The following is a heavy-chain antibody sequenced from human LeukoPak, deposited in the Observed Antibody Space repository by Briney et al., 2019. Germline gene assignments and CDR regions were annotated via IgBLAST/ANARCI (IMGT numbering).Heavy chain of an antibody. Sequence: SETLSLTCTVSGGSISSYYWSWIRQPPGKGLEWIGYIYYSGSTNYNPSLKSRVTISVDTSKNQFSLKLSSVTAADTAVYYCARVTTVVTGELDYWGQGTLVTVSS. J-gene: IGHJ4*02. CDR1: GGSISSYY. D-gene: IGHD4-23*01. CDR2: IYYSGST. CDR3: ARVTTVVTGELDY. V-gene: IGHV4-59*01.